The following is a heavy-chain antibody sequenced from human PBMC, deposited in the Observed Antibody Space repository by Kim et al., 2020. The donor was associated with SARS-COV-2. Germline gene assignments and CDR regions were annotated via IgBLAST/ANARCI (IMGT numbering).Heavy chain of an antibody. J-gene: IGHJ6*01. Sequence: GGSLRLSCAASGFTFSSYGMHWVRQAPGKGLEWVAAIWYDGSNKYYADSVKGRFTISRDNSKNTLYLQMNSLRAEDTAVYYCARDGLRSALDYDYGMDV. D-gene: IGHD4-17*01. CDR2: IWYDGSNK. CDR3: ARDGLRSALDYDYGMDV. V-gene: IGHV3-33*01. CDR1: GFTFSSYG.